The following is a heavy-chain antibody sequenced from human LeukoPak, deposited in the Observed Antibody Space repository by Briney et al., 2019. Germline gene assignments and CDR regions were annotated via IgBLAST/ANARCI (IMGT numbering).Heavy chain of an antibody. V-gene: IGHV1-24*01. CDR2: FDPEDGET. CDR3: ATDLVGGGNSGAFDI. D-gene: IGHD4-23*01. J-gene: IGHJ3*02. Sequence: ASVKVSCKVSGYTLTELSMHWVRQAPGKGLEWMGGFDPEDGETIYAQKFQGRVTMTEDTSTDTAYMELSSLRSEDTAVYYCATDLVGGGNSGAFDIWGQGTMVTVSS. CDR1: GYTLTELS.